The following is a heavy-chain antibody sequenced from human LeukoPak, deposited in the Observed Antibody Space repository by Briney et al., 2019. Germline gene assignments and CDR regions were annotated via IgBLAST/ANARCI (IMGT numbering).Heavy chain of an antibody. Sequence: GGSLRLSCAASGFTFSSYGMHWVRQAPGKGLEYVSAISSNGGSTYYANSVKGRFTISRDNSKNTLYLQMGSLRAEDMAVYYCARGGYDILTGYKNWGQGTLVTVSS. D-gene: IGHD3-9*01. V-gene: IGHV3-64*01. CDR2: ISSNGGST. CDR3: ARGGYDILTGYKN. CDR1: GFTFSSYG. J-gene: IGHJ4*02.